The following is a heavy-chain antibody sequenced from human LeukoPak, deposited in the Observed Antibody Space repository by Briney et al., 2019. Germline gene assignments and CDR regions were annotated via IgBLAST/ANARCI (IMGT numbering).Heavy chain of an antibody. CDR3: ARTGPRQLIDY. Sequence: SETLSLTCTVSGASISSTNNFWGWIRQTPGKGLEWIATIYYSVSTYYNPSLKSRLSISVDTSKNQFSLKLSSVTAADTALYYCARTGPRQLIDYWGQGTLVTVSS. CDR1: GASISSTNNF. J-gene: IGHJ4*02. CDR2: IYYSVST. D-gene: IGHD6-19*01. V-gene: IGHV4-39*07.